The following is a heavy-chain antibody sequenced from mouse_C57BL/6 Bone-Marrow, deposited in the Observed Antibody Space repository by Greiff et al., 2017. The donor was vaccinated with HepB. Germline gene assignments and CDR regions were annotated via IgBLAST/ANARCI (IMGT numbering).Heavy chain of an antibody. D-gene: IGHD1-1*01. CDR2: ISDGGSYT. Sequence: EVQLVESGGGLVKPGGSLKLSCAASGFTFSSYAMSWVRQTPEKRLEWVATISDGGSYTYYPDNVKGRFTISRDNAKNNLYLQMSHLKSEDTAMYYCVITTVVALDYWGQGTTLTVSS. CDR3: VITTVVALDY. V-gene: IGHV5-4*01. CDR1: GFTFSSYA. J-gene: IGHJ2*01.